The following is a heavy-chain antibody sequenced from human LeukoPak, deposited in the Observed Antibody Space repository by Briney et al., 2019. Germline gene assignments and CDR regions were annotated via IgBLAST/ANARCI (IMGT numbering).Heavy chain of an antibody. Sequence: GGSLRLSCVASGITFNIYSMAWLRQAPGKGLEWVSAITGSGGSTYYADSVKGRFTISRDNSKNTLYLQMNGLRAEDTAVYYCAREEGTFSAYELDYWGQGTLVTVSS. D-gene: IGHD5-12*01. CDR2: ITGSGGST. CDR1: GITFNIYS. CDR3: AREEGTFSAYELDY. J-gene: IGHJ4*02. V-gene: IGHV3-23*01.